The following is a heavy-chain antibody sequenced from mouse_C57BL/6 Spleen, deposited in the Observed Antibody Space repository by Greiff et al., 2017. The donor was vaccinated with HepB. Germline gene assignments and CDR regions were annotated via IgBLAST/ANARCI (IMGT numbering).Heavy chain of an antibody. CDR3: ARPPGGLQEESYAMDY. J-gene: IGHJ4*01. D-gene: IGHD2-2*01. CDR1: GFTFTDYY. Sequence: EVKVEESGGGLVQPGGSLSLSCAASGFTFTDYYMSWVRQPPGKALEWLGFIRNKANGYTTEYSASVKGRFTISRDNSQSILYLQMNALRAEDSATYNCARPPGGLQEESYAMDYWGQGTPVTVSS. CDR2: IRNKANGYTT. V-gene: IGHV7-3*01.